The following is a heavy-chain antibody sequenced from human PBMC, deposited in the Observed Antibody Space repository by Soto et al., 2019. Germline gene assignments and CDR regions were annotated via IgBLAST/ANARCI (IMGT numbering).Heavy chain of an antibody. CDR3: ARLVRSLHFDY. J-gene: IGHJ4*02. V-gene: IGHV1-58*01. Sequence: ASVKVSCKASGFTFTNSAVQWVRQARGQRLEWIGWIVVGSGSTNYNPSLKSRVTISGDTSKNQFSLKLSSVTAADTAVYYCARLVRSLHFDYWGQGTPVTVSS. CDR1: GFTFTNSA. D-gene: IGHD6-19*01. CDR2: IVVGSGST.